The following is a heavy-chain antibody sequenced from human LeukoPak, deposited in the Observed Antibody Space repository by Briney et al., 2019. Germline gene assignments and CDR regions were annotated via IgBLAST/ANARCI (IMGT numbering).Heavy chain of an antibody. CDR2: ISGSGGST. D-gene: IGHD2-21*01. V-gene: IGHV3-23*01. CDR3: ARVVVLPGAAPRGRYFDL. J-gene: IGHJ2*01. Sequence: PGGSLRLSCAASGFTFSSYAMSWVRQAPGKGLEWVSAISGSGGSTYYADSVKGRFTISRDNSKNTLYLQMNSLRAEDTAVYYCARVVVLPGAAPRGRYFDLWGRGTLATVSS. CDR1: GFTFSSYA.